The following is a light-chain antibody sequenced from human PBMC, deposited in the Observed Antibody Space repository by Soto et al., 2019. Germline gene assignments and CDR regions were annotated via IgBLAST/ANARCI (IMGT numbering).Light chain of an antibody. V-gene: IGKV1-39*01. J-gene: IGKJ1*01. Sequence: DIQMTQSPSSLSVSLGDRVTIICWTSQNIYNSLNWYQQKAGRAPAVLSYGASNLQGGVPLRFSGSGSGTDFTLTISGLQPEDSATYYCQESRSALWGTCGQGTKVEVK. CDR1: QNIYNS. CDR2: GAS. CDR3: QESRSALWGT.